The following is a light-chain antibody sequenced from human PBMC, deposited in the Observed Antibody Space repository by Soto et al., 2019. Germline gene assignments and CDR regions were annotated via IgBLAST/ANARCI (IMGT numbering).Light chain of an antibody. Sequence: DIQMTQSPSSLSASVGDRVTITCRASQTISTYLNWYQQKPGKAPRVLIYAASNLQSGVPSRFSGSGSGTDFTLTISSLQPEDFATYYCQQTDTTPRTFGQGTKVDI. V-gene: IGKV1-39*01. CDR1: QTISTY. J-gene: IGKJ1*01. CDR2: AAS. CDR3: QQTDTTPRT.